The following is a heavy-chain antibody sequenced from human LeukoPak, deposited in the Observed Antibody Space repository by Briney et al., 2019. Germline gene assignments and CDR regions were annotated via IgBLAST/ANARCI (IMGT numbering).Heavy chain of an antibody. CDR1: GFTFSSYA. Sequence: GGSLRLSCAASGFTFSSYAMSWVRQAPGEGLEWVSGISGSGSSTYYADSVKGRFTISRDNSKNTLYLQMNSLRAEDAAVYYCAKRLSNWGSVDSWGQGTLVTVSS. CDR2: ISGSGSST. J-gene: IGHJ4*02. V-gene: IGHV3-23*01. D-gene: IGHD7-27*01. CDR3: AKRLSNWGSVDS.